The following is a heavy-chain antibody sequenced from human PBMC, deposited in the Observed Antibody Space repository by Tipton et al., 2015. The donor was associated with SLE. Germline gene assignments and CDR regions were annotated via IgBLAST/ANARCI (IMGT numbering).Heavy chain of an antibody. D-gene: IGHD2-21*01. Sequence: SLRLSCAASGFTFSSYSMNWVRQAPGKGLEWVSYISRSSATKYNADSVKCRFTISRDNAKNSLYLQMNSLRAEDTAVYYCASGDAVGFDIWGRGTTVTVSS. CDR1: GFTFSSYS. CDR2: ISRSSATK. CDR3: ASGDAVGFDI. V-gene: IGHV3-48*01. J-gene: IGHJ6*02.